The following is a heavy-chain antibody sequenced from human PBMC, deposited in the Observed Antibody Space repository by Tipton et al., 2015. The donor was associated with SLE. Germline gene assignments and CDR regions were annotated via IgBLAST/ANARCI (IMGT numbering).Heavy chain of an antibody. Sequence: SLRLSCAASGFTVNTYSISWVRQAPGKGLEWVSAISGSGRSTYYTDSVKGRFTITRDNSKNTATLQMNSLRADDTAVYYCAGDVYRYDDYVPLDYWGQGTLVSVSS. V-gene: IGHV3-23*01. CDR1: GFTVNTYS. CDR3: AGDVYRYDDYVPLDY. CDR2: ISGSGRST. D-gene: IGHD4-17*01. J-gene: IGHJ4*02.